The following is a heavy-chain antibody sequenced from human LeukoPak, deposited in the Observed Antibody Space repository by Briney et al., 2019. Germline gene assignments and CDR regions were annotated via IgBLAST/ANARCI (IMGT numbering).Heavy chain of an antibody. CDR2: IYPCDSDT. V-gene: IGHV5-51*01. CDR1: GYSFTSYW. J-gene: IGHJ4*02. D-gene: IGHD6-13*01. CDR3: GRDYRSSWSWRYLYW. Sequence: GESLKVSCKGAGYSFTSYWIGWVRQMPGKGLEWMVGIYPCDSDTRYSPSFQRQVTISADKSISNAYLQWSSLKGWEPALYYCGRDYRSSWSWRYLYWWGKGNLVTVSS.